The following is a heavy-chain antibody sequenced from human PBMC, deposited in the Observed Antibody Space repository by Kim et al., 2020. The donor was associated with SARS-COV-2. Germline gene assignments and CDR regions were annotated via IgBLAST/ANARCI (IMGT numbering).Heavy chain of an antibody. V-gene: IGHV3-23*01. D-gene: IGHD4-17*01. J-gene: IGHJ4*02. Sequence: GGSLRLSCAASGFTFSSYAMSWVRQAPGKGLEWVSAISGSGGSTYYADSVKGRFTISRDNSKNTLYLQMNSLRAEDTAVYYCAKVGGGVTTVSDFDYWGQGTLVTVSS. CDR3: AKVGGGVTTVSDFDY. CDR2: ISGSGGST. CDR1: GFTFSSYA.